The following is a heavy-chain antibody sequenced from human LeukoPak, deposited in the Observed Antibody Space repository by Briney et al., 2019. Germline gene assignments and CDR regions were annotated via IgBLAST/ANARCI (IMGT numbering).Heavy chain of an antibody. CDR1: GYTFTGHY. V-gene: IGHV1-2*02. D-gene: IGHD3-10*01. CDR2: INPNSGGT. CDR3: ARDLDYYGSGSFFNI. Sequence: ASVKVSCNASGYTFTGHYMHWVRQAPGQGLEWMGWINPNSGGTNYAQKFQDRVTMTRDTSITTAYMELSRLRSDDTAVYYCARDLDYYGSGSFFNIWGQGTMVTVSS. J-gene: IGHJ3*02.